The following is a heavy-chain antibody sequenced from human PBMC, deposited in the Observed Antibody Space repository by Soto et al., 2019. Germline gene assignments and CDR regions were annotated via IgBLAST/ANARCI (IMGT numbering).Heavy chain of an antibody. J-gene: IGHJ5*02. CDR2: ISYSGTTI. D-gene: IGHD2-15*01. V-gene: IGHV3-11*01. CDR1: GFTFGDYY. Sequence: GSLRLSCAASGFTFGDYYMSCIRQAPGKGLEWVSYISYSGTTINYADSVKGRFTISRDNAENSLYMQMNSLRADDTAVYSCARYLQTAATHINWFEPWGQGTMVTVSS. CDR3: ARYLQTAATHINWFEP.